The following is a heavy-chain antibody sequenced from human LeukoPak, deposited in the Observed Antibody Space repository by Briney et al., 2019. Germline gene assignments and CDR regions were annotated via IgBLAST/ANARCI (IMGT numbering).Heavy chain of an antibody. J-gene: IGHJ5*02. CDR2: IYYSGST. Sequence: SETLSLTCTVSGGSISSYYWSWIRQPPGKGLEWIGYIYYSGSTNYNPSLKSRVTISVDTSKNQFSLKLSSVTAADTAVYYCARTYAAQETAWFDPWGQGTLVTVSS. CDR1: GGSISSYY. D-gene: IGHD2-21*02. V-gene: IGHV4-59*01. CDR3: ARTYAAQETAWFDP.